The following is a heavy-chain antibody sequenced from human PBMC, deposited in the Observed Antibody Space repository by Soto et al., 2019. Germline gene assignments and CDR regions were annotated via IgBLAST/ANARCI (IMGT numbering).Heavy chain of an antibody. J-gene: IGHJ6*02. D-gene: IGHD6-19*01. CDR2: IYPGDSDT. V-gene: IGHV5-51*01. Sequence: PGESLKISCQGSGYSFTSYWIGWVRQMPGKGLEWMGIIYPGDSDTRYSPSFQGQVTISADKSISTAYLQWSSLKASDTAMYYCARERRYSSGWYLSDYYGMDVWGQGTTVTVSS. CDR3: ARERRYSSGWYLSDYYGMDV. CDR1: GYSFTSYW.